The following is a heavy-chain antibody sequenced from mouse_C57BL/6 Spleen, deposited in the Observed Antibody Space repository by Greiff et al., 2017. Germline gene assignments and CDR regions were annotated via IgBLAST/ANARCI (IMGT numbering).Heavy chain of an antibody. J-gene: IGHJ1*03. CDR1: GYTFTSYW. Sequence: QVQLQQPGAELVKPGASVKMSCKASGYTFTSYWLPWVKQRPGQGLEWIGDIYPGSGSPNYNEKFKSKATLTVDTSSRTAYMQLSSLTSEDSAVYYCARVNDDGSIDVWGTGTTGTVAS. D-gene: IGHD1-1*01. V-gene: IGHV1-55*01. CDR3: ARVNDDGSIDV. CDR2: IYPGSGSP.